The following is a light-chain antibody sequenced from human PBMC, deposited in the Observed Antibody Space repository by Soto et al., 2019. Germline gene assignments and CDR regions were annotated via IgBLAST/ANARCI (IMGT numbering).Light chain of an antibody. V-gene: IGLV2-14*01. CDR3: SSYTSSSYVV. Sequence: QSALTQPAAVSGSPGQSITISCTGTSSDIGGHNFVSWYQHHPGKAPTLPIYEVSYRASGVSTRFTGSQSANTASLTISGLQAEDEAHYSCSSYTSSSYVVFVGGTKLTVL. CDR1: SSDIGGHNF. J-gene: IGLJ2*01. CDR2: EVS.